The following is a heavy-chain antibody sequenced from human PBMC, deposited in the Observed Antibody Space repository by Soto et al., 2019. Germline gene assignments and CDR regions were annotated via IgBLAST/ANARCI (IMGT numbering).Heavy chain of an antibody. V-gene: IGHV3-30*18. Sequence: GSLRLSCVASGFTFSSYGMHWVRQAPGKGLEWVAVISYDGSNRHYADSVKGRFTISRDNSKNTLYLQMNSLRAEDTAVYYWAKDWTLFDYWGQRTLVTVSS. CDR1: GFTFSSYG. J-gene: IGHJ4*02. CDR3: AKDWTLFDY. D-gene: IGHD3-3*01. CDR2: ISYDGSNR.